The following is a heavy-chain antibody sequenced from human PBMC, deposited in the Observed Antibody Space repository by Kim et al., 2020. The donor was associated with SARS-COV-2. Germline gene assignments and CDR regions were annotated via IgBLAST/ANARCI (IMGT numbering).Heavy chain of an antibody. CDR3: AKDRPPAY. CDR2: IISNGGST. V-gene: IGHV3-23*01. CDR1: GFTFGSYA. Sequence: GGSLRLSCAASGFTFGSYAMSWVRQAPGKGLEWVSTIISNGGSTYYADSVKVRFTISRDNSKSTLYLQINSLRAEDTALYYCAKDRPPAYWGQGTLVTVS. J-gene: IGHJ4*02.